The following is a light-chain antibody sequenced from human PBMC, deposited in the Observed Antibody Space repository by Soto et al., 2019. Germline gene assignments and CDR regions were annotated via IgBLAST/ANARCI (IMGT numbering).Light chain of an antibody. Sequence: QPVLTQPPSSSASPGESASLTCTLPSDINVGSYNIYWYQQKPGSPPRYLLYYYSDSDKGQGSGVPSRFSGSKDASANTGILLSSGLQSEDEADYYCMIWPSNASVVFGGGTKVTVL. V-gene: IGLV5-37*01. CDR1: SDINVGSYN. CDR2: YYSDSDK. CDR3: MIWPSNASVV. J-gene: IGLJ2*01.